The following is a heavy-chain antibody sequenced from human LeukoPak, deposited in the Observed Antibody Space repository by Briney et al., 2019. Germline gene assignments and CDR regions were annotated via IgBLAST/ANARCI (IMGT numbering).Heavy chain of an antibody. J-gene: IGHJ4*02. V-gene: IGHV3-7*01. CDR1: GFTFSSYW. CDR2: IKQDGSEK. CDR3: ARDPNYYDSSGYYDY. D-gene: IGHD3-22*01. Sequence: GGSLRLSCAASGFTFSSYWMSWVRQAPGKGLEWVANIKQDGSEKYYVDSVKGRFTISRDNAKNPLYLQMNSLRAEDTAVYYCARDPNYYDSSGYYDYWGQGTLVTVSS.